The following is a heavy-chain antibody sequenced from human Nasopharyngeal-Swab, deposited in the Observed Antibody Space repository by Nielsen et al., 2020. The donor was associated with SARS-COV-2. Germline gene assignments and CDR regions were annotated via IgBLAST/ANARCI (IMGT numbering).Heavy chain of an antibody. D-gene: IGHD5-12*01. CDR1: GFTFSSYW. CDR2: INSDGSSI. V-gene: IGHV3-74*01. J-gene: IGHJ4*02. CDR3: TRGGGGFQ. Sequence: GESLKISCAASGFTFSSYWMHWVRQAPGKGLVWVSRINSDGSSIGYADSVKGRFTISRDNAKNTVYLQMNSLRAEDTAVYYCTRGGGGFQWGQGTLVTVSS.